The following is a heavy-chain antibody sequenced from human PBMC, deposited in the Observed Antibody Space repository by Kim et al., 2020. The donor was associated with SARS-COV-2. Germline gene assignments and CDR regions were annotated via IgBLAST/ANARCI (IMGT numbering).Heavy chain of an antibody. CDR2: INHSGST. CDR1: GGSFSGYY. CDR3: ARVVPGVQGVIRALRGRNWFDP. D-gene: IGHD3-10*01. V-gene: IGHV4-34*01. J-gene: IGHJ5*02. Sequence: SETLSLTCAVYGGSFSGYYWSWIRQPPGKGLEWIGEINHSGSTNYNPSLKSRVTISVDTSKNQFSLKLSSVTAADTAVYYCARVVPGVQGVIRALRGRNWFDPWGQGTLVTVSS.